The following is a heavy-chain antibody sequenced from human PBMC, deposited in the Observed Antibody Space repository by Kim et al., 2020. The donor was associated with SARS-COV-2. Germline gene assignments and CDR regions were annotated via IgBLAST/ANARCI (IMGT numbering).Heavy chain of an antibody. V-gene: IGHV3-11*03. J-gene: IGHJ2*01. CDR1: GFTFSDYY. Sequence: GGSLRLSCAASGFTFSDYYMSWIRKAPGKGLEWVSYISSSSSYTNYADSVKGRFTISRDNAKNSLYLQMNSLRAEDTAVYYCARRYSSSRFSSYWYFDLWGRGTLVTVSS. CDR2: ISSSSSYT. D-gene: IGHD6-13*01. CDR3: ARRYSSSRFSSYWYFDL.